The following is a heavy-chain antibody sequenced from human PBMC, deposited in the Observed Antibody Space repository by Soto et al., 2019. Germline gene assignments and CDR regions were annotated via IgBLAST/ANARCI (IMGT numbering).Heavy chain of an antibody. J-gene: IGHJ4*02. CDR3: AHGISMVRGVVVFDY. CDR2: IYWDDDK. Sequence: VDRKQAQKLTCFCSGFPLSTTAVGVGWIRQPPGKALEWLALIYWDDDKRYSPSLKSRLTITKDTSKNQVVLTMTNMDPVDTATYYCAHGISMVRGVVVFDYWGQGTLVTVSS. CDR1: GFPLSTTAVG. D-gene: IGHD3-10*01. V-gene: IGHV2-5*02.